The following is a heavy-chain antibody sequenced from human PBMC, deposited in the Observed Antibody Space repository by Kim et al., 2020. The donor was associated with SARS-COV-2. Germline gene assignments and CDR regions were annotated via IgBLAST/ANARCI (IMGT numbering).Heavy chain of an antibody. D-gene: IGHD3-10*01. CDR3: VRGADHGAGGYPSPPFDY. V-gene: IGHV3-64D*06. Sequence: VQGRFAISRDNSKNTLYLHMSSLRAEDTAVYYCVRGADHGAGGYPSPPFDYWGQGTLLTVSS. J-gene: IGHJ4*02.